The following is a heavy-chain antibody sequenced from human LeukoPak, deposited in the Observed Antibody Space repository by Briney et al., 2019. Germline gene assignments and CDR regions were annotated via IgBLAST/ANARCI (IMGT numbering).Heavy chain of an antibody. J-gene: IGHJ5*02. D-gene: IGHD6-6*01. CDR1: GYTFTSYG. CDR3: ARVYGYSSSSGGDWFDP. V-gene: IGHV1-18*01. CDR2: IRAYNGNT. Sequence: VKVSCKASGYTFTSYGISWVRQAPGQGLEWMGWIRAYNGNTNYAQKLQGRVTMTTDTSTSTACMELRSLRSDDTAVYYCARVYGYSSSSGGDWFDPWGQGTLVTVSS.